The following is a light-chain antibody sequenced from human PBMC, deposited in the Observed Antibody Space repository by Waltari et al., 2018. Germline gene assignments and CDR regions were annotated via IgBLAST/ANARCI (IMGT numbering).Light chain of an antibody. CDR2: GAS. V-gene: IGKV3-20*01. J-gene: IGKJ1*01. CDR3: QHYVRLPAT. CDR1: QRVSRA. Sequence: EIVLTQSPGSLSSTPGERVTLSCRASQRVSRALAWYLQKPGPAPRLLMFGASKRATGMPDRFSGSGSETDFSLTISRLEPEDFAVYYCQHYVRLPATFGRGTKVEIK.